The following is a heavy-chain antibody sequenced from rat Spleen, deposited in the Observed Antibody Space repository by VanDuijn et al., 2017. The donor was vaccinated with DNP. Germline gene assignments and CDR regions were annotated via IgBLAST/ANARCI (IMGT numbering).Heavy chain of an antibody. V-gene: IGHV2-16*01. CDR2: IWSGGSR. J-gene: IGHJ3*01. CDR3: ASGNNFGIAY. CDR1: GFSLINYG. D-gene: IGHD1-10*01. Sequence: QVQLKESGPGLVQPSQTLSLTCTVSGFSLINYGIVWVRQPPGKGLEWIGAIWSGGSRDYNSTLESRLSISRDTSKSQVLLKMNSLQTEDTGMYFCASGNNFGIAYWGQGTLVTVSS.